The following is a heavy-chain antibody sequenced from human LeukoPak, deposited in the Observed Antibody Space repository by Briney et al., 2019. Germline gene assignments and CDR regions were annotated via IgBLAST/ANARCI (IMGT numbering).Heavy chain of an antibody. J-gene: IGHJ4*02. CDR3: AKDGYSSSSLYFDY. Sequence: GGSLRLSCAASGFTFSSYPMSGARQAPGKGLEWVSAISGSGGSTYYADSVKGRFTISRDNSKNTLYLQMNSLRAEDTAVYYCAKDGYSSSSLYFDYWGQGTLVTVSS. CDR1: GFTFSSYP. CDR2: ISGSGGST. V-gene: IGHV3-23*01. D-gene: IGHD6-6*01.